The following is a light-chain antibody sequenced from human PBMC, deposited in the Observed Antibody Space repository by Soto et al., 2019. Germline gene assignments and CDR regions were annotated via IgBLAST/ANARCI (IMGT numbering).Light chain of an antibody. J-gene: IGLJ3*02. CDR2: GNS. CDR3: QSYASSLSGWV. CDR1: SSNIGAGYD. V-gene: IGLV1-40*01. Sequence: QSVLTQPPSVSGAPGQRVTISCTESSSNIGAGYDVHWYQQLPGTAPKLLIYGNSNRPSGVPDRFSGSKSGTSASLAITGLQAEYEANYYCQSYASSLSGWVFGGGTKLTVL.